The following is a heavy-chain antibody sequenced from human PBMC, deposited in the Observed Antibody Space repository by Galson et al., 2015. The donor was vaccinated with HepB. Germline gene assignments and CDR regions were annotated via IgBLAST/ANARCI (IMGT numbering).Heavy chain of an antibody. J-gene: IGHJ4*02. CDR2: INRDGSST. Sequence: SLRLSCAASGFTFSSYWTHWVRQAPGKGLVWVSRINRDGSSTSYADSVKGRFTISRDNAKNTLYLQMNSLRAEDTAVYYCASGGNGGRYSYGYFDYWGQGTLVTVSS. CDR3: ASGGNGGRYSYGYFDY. CDR1: GFTFSSYW. V-gene: IGHV3-74*01. D-gene: IGHD5-18*01.